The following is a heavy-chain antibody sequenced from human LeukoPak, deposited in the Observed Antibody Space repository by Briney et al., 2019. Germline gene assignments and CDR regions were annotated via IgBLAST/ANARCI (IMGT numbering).Heavy chain of an antibody. D-gene: IGHD4-17*01. CDR3: AREILGDYGEYYFDY. J-gene: IGHJ4*02. CDR1: GGSISSGGYS. CDR2: IYHSGST. Sequence: SETLSLTCAVPGGSISSGGYSWSWIRQPPGKGLEWIGYIYHSGSTYYNPSLKSRVAISVDRSKNQFSLKLGSVTAADTAVYYCAREILGDYGEYYFDYWGQGTLVTVSS. V-gene: IGHV4-30-2*01.